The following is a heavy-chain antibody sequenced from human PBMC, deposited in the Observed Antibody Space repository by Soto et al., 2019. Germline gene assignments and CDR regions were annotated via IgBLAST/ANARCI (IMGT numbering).Heavy chain of an antibody. Sequence: QVQVVQSGAEEKKPGASVKVSCKASGYTFISYAIHWVRQAPGQRLEWMGWINAGNGNTKYSQKFQGRVTITRDTSASTAYMELSSLRSEDMAVYYCAREGYYYDSSGSPYFDYWGQGTLVTVSS. V-gene: IGHV1-3*05. CDR3: AREGYYYDSSGSPYFDY. CDR1: GYTFISYA. D-gene: IGHD3-22*01. J-gene: IGHJ4*02. CDR2: INAGNGNT.